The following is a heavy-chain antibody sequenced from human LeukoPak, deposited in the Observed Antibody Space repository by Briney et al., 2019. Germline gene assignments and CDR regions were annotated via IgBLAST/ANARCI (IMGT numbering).Heavy chain of an antibody. CDR1: GASISSYY. Sequence: SETLSLTCTVSGASISSYYWSWIRQPPGKGLEWIGYIYYSGSTNYNPSLKSRVTFSVDTSKNQFSLKLISVTAADTAVYYCARDDGSGWDNYYYMDVWGKGTTVTVSS. CDR3: ARDDGSGWDNYYYMDV. D-gene: IGHD6-19*01. V-gene: IGHV4-59*01. J-gene: IGHJ6*03. CDR2: IYYSGST.